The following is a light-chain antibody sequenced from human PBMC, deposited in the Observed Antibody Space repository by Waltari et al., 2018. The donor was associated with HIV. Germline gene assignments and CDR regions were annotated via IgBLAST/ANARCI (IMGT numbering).Light chain of an antibody. V-gene: IGLV2-23*01. Sequence: QSALTQPASVSGSPGQSITISCTGTSSDVGSYHFVSWYQLHPGKAPKLIIYEDNKRPSGVSDRFSGSKSGNTASLTISGLQAEDEADYCCWSYAGSSTIIFGGGTKLTVL. CDR3: WSYAGSSTII. J-gene: IGLJ2*01. CDR2: EDN. CDR1: SSDVGSYHF.